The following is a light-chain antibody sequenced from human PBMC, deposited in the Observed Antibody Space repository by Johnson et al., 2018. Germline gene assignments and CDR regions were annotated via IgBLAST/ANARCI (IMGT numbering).Light chain of an antibody. CDR2: ENN. Sequence: QSVLTQPPSVSAAPGQKVTISCSGSSSNIGNNYVSWYQQLPGTAPKLLIYENNKRPSGIPDRLSGSKSGTSDTLGITGLQTGDEADYYCGTWDSSLSAGNVFGTGTKVTVL. CDR3: GTWDSSLSAGNV. J-gene: IGLJ1*01. V-gene: IGLV1-51*02. CDR1: SSNIGNNY.